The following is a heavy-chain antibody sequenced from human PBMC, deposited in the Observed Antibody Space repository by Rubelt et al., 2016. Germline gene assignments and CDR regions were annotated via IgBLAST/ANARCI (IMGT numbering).Heavy chain of an antibody. Sequence: QLQLQESGPGLVKPSETLSLTCTVSGGSISSSSYYWGWIRQPPGKGLEWIGEINHRGSTNNNPSLKSRVTMSVDTSKNQFSRKLSSVTAADTAVYYCAGTLAAAGMFLRSWGQGTLVTVSS. J-gene: IGHJ5*02. V-gene: IGHV4-39*07. CDR3: AGTLAAAGMFLRS. D-gene: IGHD6-13*01. CDR1: GGSISSSSYY. CDR2: INHRGST.